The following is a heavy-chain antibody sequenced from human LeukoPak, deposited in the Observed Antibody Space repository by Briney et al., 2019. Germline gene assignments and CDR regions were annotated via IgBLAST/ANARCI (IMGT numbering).Heavy chain of an antibody. CDR2: ISGSGSST. D-gene: IGHD1/OR15-1a*01. CDR3: ARDGETARTADY. Sequence: PGASLRLSCAASGFTFSSYAMIWVRQIPGKGPEGLEWVSSISGSGSSTYYADSVKGRFTVSRDNSKNTLYLQMDSLRAEDTAAYYCARDGETARTADYWGQGTLVTVSS. V-gene: IGHV3-23*01. J-gene: IGHJ4*02. CDR1: GFTFSSYA.